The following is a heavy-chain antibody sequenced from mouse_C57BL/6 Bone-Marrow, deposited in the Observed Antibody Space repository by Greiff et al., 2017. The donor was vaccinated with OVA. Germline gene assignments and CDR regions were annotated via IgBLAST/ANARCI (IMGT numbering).Heavy chain of an antibody. V-gene: IGHV1-61*01. J-gene: IGHJ1*03. D-gene: IGHD1-1*01. CDR1: GYTFTSYW. CDR3: ARGDGSSYYWYFDV. CDR2: IYPSDSET. Sequence: QVQLQQPGAELVRPGSSVKLSCKASGYTFTSYWMDWVKQRPGQGLEWIGNIYPSDSETHYNQKFKDKATLTVDKSSSTAYMQLSSLTSEVSAVYYCARGDGSSYYWYFDVWGTGTTVTVSS.